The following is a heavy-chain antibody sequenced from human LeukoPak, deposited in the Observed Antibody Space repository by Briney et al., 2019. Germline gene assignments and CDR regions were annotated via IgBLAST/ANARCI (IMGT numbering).Heavy chain of an antibody. Sequence: SETLSLTCTVSGGSISSYYWSWIRQPPGKGLEWIGYIYYSGSTNYNPSLKSRVTISVDTSKNQFSLKLSSVTAADTAVYYCARSKAIYYDILTGPIDYWGQGTLVTVSS. V-gene: IGHV4-59*08. D-gene: IGHD3-9*01. CDR1: GGSISSYY. J-gene: IGHJ4*02. CDR3: ARSKAIYYDILTGPIDY. CDR2: IYYSGST.